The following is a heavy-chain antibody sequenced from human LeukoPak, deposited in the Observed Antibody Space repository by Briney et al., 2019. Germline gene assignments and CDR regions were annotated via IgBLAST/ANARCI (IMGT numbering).Heavy chain of an antibody. Sequence: PGGSLRLSCAASGFTFSSYAMHWVRQAPGKGLEWVAVISYDGSNKYYADSVKGRFTISRDNSKDTLYLQMNSLRAEDTAVYYCARASPAMVPYYYMDVWGKGTTVTVSS. D-gene: IGHD5-18*01. J-gene: IGHJ6*03. V-gene: IGHV3-30*04. CDR3: ARASPAMVPYYYMDV. CDR1: GFTFSSYA. CDR2: ISYDGSNK.